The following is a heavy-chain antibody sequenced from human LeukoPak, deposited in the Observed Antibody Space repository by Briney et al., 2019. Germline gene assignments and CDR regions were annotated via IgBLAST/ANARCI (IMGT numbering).Heavy chain of an antibody. CDR3: AKGGGYEAQYYYYYLDV. Sequence: GGSLRLSCAASGFTFSSYGLHWVRQAPGKGLEWVAFIRYDGSNKYYADSVKGRFTISRDNSKNTLYLQMKSLRAEDTAVYYCAKGGGYEAQYYYYYLDVWGKGTTVTISS. V-gene: IGHV3-30*02. J-gene: IGHJ6*03. CDR1: GFTFSSYG. D-gene: IGHD5-12*01. CDR2: IRYDGSNK.